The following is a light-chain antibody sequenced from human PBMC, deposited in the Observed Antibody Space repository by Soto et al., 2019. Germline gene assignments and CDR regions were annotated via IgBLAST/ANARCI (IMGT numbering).Light chain of an antibody. CDR2: EVS. CDR3: SSYTSSSSVV. J-gene: IGLJ2*01. CDR1: SSDVGGYNF. Sequence: QSALTQPASVSGSPGQSITISCTGTSSDVGGYNFVCWYQHHPGKAPKLMIYEVSNRPSGVSNRFSGSKSGNTASLTISGLQAEDEADYYCSSYTSSSSVVFGGGTKVTVL. V-gene: IGLV2-14*01.